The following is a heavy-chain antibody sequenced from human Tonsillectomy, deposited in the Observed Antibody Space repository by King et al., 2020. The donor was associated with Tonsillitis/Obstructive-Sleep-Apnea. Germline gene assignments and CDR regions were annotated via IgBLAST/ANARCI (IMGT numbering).Heavy chain of an antibody. CDR1: GFTFGDYA. CDR3: TIRVVVVPAATPLGGYGMDV. D-gene: IGHD2-2*01. Sequence: VQLVESGGGLVQPGRSLRPSCTASGFTFGDYAMSWVRQAPGKGLEWVGFIRSKAYGGTTEYAASVKGRFTISRDDSKSIAYLQMNSLKTEDTAVYYCTIRVVVVPAATPLGGYGMDVWGQGTTVTVSS. CDR2: IRSKAYGGTT. J-gene: IGHJ6*02. V-gene: IGHV3-49*04.